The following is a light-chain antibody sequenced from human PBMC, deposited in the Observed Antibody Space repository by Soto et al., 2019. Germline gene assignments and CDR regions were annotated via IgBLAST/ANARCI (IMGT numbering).Light chain of an antibody. CDR2: EVT. CDR3: SSYTTTDTYVV. V-gene: IGLV2-14*01. J-gene: IGLJ2*01. CDR1: SSDVGGYDY. Sequence: QSALTQPASVSGSPGQSITISCTGTSSDVGGYDYVSWYQQHPGKAPKLMIYEVTYRPSGVSDRFSGSKSGNTASLTISGLQVEDEADYYCSSYTTTDTYVVFGGGTKLTVL.